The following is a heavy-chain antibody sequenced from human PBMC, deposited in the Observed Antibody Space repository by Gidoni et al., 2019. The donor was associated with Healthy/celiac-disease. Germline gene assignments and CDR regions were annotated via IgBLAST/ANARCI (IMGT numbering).Heavy chain of an antibody. V-gene: IGHV3-30-3*01. CDR1: GFTFSSYA. Sequence: QVQLVESGGGVVQPGRSLRLSCAASGFTFSSYAMHWVRQAPGKGLEWVAVISYDGSNKYYADSVKGRFTISRDNSKNTLYLQMNSLRAEDTAVYYCAREILSSTSDFDYWGQGTLVTVSS. J-gene: IGHJ4*02. CDR2: ISYDGSNK. CDR3: AREILSSTSDFDY. D-gene: IGHD2-2*01.